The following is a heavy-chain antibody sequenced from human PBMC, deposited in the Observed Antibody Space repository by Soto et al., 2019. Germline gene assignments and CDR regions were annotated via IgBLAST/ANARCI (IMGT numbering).Heavy chain of an antibody. Sequence: GSSVKVATKASWRTYSSYANRWVRQAPGQGPEWMGGIIPVFGTGIYVQKFKGRVTITADKSTNTAYTELSSLRSDDTAVSFCGRVSAAGGYTAALASWGQGT. CDR3: GRVSAAGGYTAALAS. V-gene: IGHV1-69*06. CDR2: IIPVFGTG. J-gene: IGHJ4*02. CDR1: WRTYSSYA. D-gene: IGHD5-18*01.